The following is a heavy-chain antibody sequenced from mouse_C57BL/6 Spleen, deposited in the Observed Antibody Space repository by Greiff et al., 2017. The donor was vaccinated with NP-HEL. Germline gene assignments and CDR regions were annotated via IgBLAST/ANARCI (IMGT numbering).Heavy chain of an antibody. J-gene: IGHJ3*01. CDR2: INPNNGGT. CDR1: GYTFTDYY. CDR3: ARRAY. Sequence: EVQLQQSGPELVKPGASVKISCKASGYTFTDYYMNWVKQSHGKSLEWIGDINPNNGGTSYNQKFKGKATLTVDKSSSTSYMELRSLTSEDSAVYYCARRAYWGQGTLVTVSA. V-gene: IGHV1-26*01.